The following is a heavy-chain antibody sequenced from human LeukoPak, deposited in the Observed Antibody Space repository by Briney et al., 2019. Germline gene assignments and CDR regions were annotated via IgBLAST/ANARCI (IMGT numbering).Heavy chain of an antibody. CDR2: IIPTFATT. J-gene: IGHJ4*02. CDR1: GRSFSTYA. Sequence: GASVKVSCKASGRSFSTYAISWVRQAPGQGLEWMGGIIPTFATTNYAQKFQGRVTITTDEVTTTGYTAYMEVTSLRSEDTAVYYCSNDALADYAFAYWGQGTLVTVSS. V-gene: IGHV1-69*05. CDR3: SNDALADYAFAY. D-gene: IGHD4-17*01.